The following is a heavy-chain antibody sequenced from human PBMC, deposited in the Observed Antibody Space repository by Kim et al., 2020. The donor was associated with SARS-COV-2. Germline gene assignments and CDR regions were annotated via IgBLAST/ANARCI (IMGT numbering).Heavy chain of an antibody. CDR2: INPSGGST. CDR1: GYTFTSYY. J-gene: IGHJ6*02. Sequence: ASVKVSCKASGYTFTSYYMHWVRQAPGQGLEWMGIINPSGGSTSYAQKFQGRVTMTRDTSTSTVYMELSSLRSEDTAVYYCARDLVSGPLKWTADGPYYYYGMDVWGQGTTVTVSS. CDR3: ARDLVSGPLKWTADGPYYYYGMDV. V-gene: IGHV1-46*01. D-gene: IGHD1-26*01.